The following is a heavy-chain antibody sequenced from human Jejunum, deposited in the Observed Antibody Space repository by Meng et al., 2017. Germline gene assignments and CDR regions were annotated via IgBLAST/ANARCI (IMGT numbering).Heavy chain of an antibody. D-gene: IGHD5-18*01. CDR1: EYTFTAYY. J-gene: IGHJ4*02. CDR2: INPNSGGT. CDR3: ARDPRYSYGYGY. Sequence: ASVKVSCKTSEYTFTAYYVHWVRQAPGQRLEWMGWINPNSGGTNYAQKFQGRVTMTRDTSINTAYMELSRLTSDDTAVYYCARDPRYSYGYGYWGQGTLVTVSS. V-gene: IGHV1-2*02.